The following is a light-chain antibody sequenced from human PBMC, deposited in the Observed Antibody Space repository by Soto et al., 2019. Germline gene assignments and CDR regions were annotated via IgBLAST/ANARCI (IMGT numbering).Light chain of an antibody. CDR1: SSDIGGYNY. CDR3: RSYTSTSTLYV. V-gene: IGLV2-14*03. Sequence: QSALTQPASVSGSPGQSITISCTGTSSDIGGYNYVSWYQQLPGKVPKLIIYDVSNRPSGVSDRFSGSKSGNAASLTISGLQADDEADYYCRSYTSTSTLYVFGTGTKLTVL. CDR2: DVS. J-gene: IGLJ1*01.